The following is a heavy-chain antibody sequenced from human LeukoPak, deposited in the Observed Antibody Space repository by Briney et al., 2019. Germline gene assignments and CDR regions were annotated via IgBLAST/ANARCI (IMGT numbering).Heavy chain of an antibody. CDR3: ARDIAVAGIVY. J-gene: IGHJ4*02. CDR2: IYYSGST. Sequence: PSETLSLTCTVSGGSISSSSYYWGWIRQPPGKGLEWIESIYYSGSTYYNPSLKSRVTISVDTSKNQFSLKLSSVTAADTAVYYCARDIAVAGIVYWGQGTLVTVSS. V-gene: IGHV4-39*07. CDR1: GGSISSSSYY. D-gene: IGHD6-19*01.